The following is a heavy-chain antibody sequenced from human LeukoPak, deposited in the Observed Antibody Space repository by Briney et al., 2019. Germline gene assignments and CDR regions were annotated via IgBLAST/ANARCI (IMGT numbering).Heavy chain of an antibody. Sequence: SETLSLSCTDSGGSISSYHWSWIRQPPGKGLEWIGRIYNSGNTYYNTSLKCRVTISADTSNNQCSLRLSSVTAADTAVYYCARHTPGTTSDIWGQGTMVTVSS. CDR1: GGSISSYH. CDR3: ARHTPGTTSDI. J-gene: IGHJ3*02. CDR2: IYNSGNT. V-gene: IGHV4-59*08. D-gene: IGHD1-1*01.